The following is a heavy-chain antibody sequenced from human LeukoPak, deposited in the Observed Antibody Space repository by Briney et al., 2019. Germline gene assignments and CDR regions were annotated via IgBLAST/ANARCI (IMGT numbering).Heavy chain of an antibody. CDR3: ARGLGTGSLGPNYYYYGMDV. Sequence: GGSPRLSCAASGFTFSSYAMHWVRQAPGKGLEWVAVISYDGSNKYYADSVKGRFTISRDNSKNTLYLQMNSLRAEDTAVYYCARGLGTGSLGPNYYYYGMDVWGQGTTVTVSS. CDR2: ISYDGSNK. J-gene: IGHJ6*02. CDR1: GFTFSSYA. D-gene: IGHD3/OR15-3a*01. V-gene: IGHV3-30-3*01.